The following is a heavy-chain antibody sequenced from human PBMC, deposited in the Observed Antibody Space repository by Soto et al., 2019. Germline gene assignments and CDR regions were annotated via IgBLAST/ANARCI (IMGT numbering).Heavy chain of an antibody. CDR3: ARGRTWGARDFDY. D-gene: IGHD3-16*01. V-gene: IGHV1-18*01. Sequence: QVQLVQSGSEVKRPGASVRVTCKASGYTFDTYGISWVRQAPGLGLEWMGWISAYNGHTDYAQRFQGRVTMTTDTSTNSVSLELRGLRSDDTAVYYCARGRTWGARDFDYWGQGTLVTVSS. J-gene: IGHJ4*02. CDR2: ISAYNGHT. CDR1: GYTFDTYG.